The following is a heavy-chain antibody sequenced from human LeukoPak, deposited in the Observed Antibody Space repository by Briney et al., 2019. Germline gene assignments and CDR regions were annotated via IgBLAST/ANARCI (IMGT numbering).Heavy chain of an antibody. J-gene: IGHJ6*03. Sequence: GGSLRLSCAASGFTVSSNYMSWVRQAPGKGLEWVSVIYSGGSTYYADSVKGRFTISRDNSKNTLYLQMNSLSAEDTAVYYCASTAAGTSYYYYYMDVWGKGTTVTVSS. CDR2: IYSGGST. CDR1: GFTVSSNY. D-gene: IGHD1-1*01. CDR3: ASTAAGTSYYYYYMDV. V-gene: IGHV3-53*01.